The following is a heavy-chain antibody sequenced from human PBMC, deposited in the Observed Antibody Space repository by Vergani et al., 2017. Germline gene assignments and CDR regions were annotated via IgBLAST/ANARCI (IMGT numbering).Heavy chain of an antibody. Sequence: QVQLVQSGDEVKKPGASMRVSCKASGYTLGNYGISWVRQAPGQGLEWMGWSSVARGNAYHAQKFQGRITMTTETSTNTAYMYLRSLRSDHTATYYCTTIGRSCRFPEYLYYMDVLVKGTTVTVSS. CDR2: SSVARGNA. CDR1: GYTLGNYG. V-gene: IGHV1-18*01. CDR3: TTIGRSCRFPEYLYYMDV. D-gene: IGHD1-14*01. J-gene: IGHJ6*03.